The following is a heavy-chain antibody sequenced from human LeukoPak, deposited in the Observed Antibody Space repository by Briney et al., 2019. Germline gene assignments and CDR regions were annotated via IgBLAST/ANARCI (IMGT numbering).Heavy chain of an antibody. D-gene: IGHD6-13*01. J-gene: IGHJ4*02. CDR1: SASISTYY. CDR2: IYTSGST. CDR3: ARDVVAAPGTWDY. Sequence: SETLSLTCTVSSASISTYYWSWVRQPAGKGLEWIGRIYTSGSTNYNPSLKSRVTMSVDTSKNQFSLKLSSVTAADTAVYYCARDVVAAPGTWDYWGQGTLVTVSS. V-gene: IGHV4-4*07.